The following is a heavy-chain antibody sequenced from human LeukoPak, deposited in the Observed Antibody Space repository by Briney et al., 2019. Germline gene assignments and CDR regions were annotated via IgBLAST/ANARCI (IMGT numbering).Heavy chain of an antibody. CDR1: GFTFSNYN. J-gene: IGHJ3*02. V-gene: IGHV3-48*02. CDR3: ARDRIGLSTSTTSI. CDR2: ISTSSSTI. D-gene: IGHD1-26*01. Sequence: GRPLRLSCAASGFTFSNYNMNWVRQAQGKGREWVSFISTSSSTIYYADSVKGRFTISRDNAKNSLYLQMNSLRDEDTAVYYCARDRIGLSTSTTSIWGQGTMVTVS.